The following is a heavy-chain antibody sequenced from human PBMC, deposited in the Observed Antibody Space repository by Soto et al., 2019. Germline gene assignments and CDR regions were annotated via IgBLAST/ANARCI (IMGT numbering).Heavy chain of an antibody. Sequence: PGESLKISCKGSGYSFTNYWIAWVRQLPGKGLEWMGIIYPGDSDTRYSPAFQGQVTISADKSISTAYLQWSSLKASDTAMYYCARATAAAGYFDFWGQGTLVTVSS. J-gene: IGHJ4*02. CDR1: GYSFTNYW. CDR3: ARATAAAGYFDF. CDR2: IYPGDSDT. V-gene: IGHV5-51*01. D-gene: IGHD6-13*01.